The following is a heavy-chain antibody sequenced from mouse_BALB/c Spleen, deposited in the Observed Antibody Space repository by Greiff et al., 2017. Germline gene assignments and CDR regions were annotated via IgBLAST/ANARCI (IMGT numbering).Heavy chain of an antibody. CDR2: INPYNDGT. Sequence: EVQLQQSGPELVKPGASVKMSCKASGYTFTSYVMHWVKQKPGQGLEWIGYINPYNDGTKYNEKFKGKATLTSDKSSSTAYMELSSLTSEDSAVYYCASPIYYGNYWYFDVWGAGTTVTVSS. CDR1: GYTFTSYV. D-gene: IGHD2-1*01. CDR3: ASPIYYGNYWYFDV. J-gene: IGHJ1*01. V-gene: IGHV1-14*01.